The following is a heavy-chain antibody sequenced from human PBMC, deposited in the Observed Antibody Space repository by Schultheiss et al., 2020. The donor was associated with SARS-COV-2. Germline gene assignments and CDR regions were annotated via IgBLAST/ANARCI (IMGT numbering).Heavy chain of an antibody. V-gene: IGHV3-21*01. D-gene: IGHD2-15*01. J-gene: IGHJ4*02. CDR3: ARGFGGYYFDY. CDR2: ISSSSSYI. CDR1: GFTFSNAW. Sequence: GGSLRLSCAASGFTFSNAWMSWVRQAPGKGLEWVSSISSSSSYIYYADSVKGRFTISRDNAKNSLYLQMNSLRAEDTAVYYCARGFGGYYFDYWGQGTLVTVSS.